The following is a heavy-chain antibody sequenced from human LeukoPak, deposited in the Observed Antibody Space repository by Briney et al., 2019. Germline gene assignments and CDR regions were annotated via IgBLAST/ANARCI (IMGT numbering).Heavy chain of an antibody. CDR3: AKHFIFEVAGQHQNTYYYYGMDV. CDR2: ISGSGGST. D-gene: IGHD6-19*01. Sequence: PGGSLRLSCAASGFTFSSYAMSWVRQAPGKGLEWVSAISGSGGSTYYADSVKGRFTISRDNSKNTLYLQMNSLRAEDTAVYYCAKHFIFEVAGQHQNTYYYYGMDVWGQGTTVTVSS. V-gene: IGHV3-23*01. J-gene: IGHJ6*02. CDR1: GFTFSSYA.